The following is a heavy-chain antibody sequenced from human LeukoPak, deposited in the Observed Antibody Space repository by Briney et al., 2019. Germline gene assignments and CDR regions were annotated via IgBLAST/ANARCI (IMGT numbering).Heavy chain of an antibody. CDR2: IHYSGST. Sequence: SETLSLTCTVSGGSISSSDDYWGWIRQPPGKGLEWIGTIHYSGSTYYNPSLKSRVTMSLDTSKNQFSLKLSSVTAADTAVYYCARGRVQLWFRFDPWGQGTLVTVSS. J-gene: IGHJ5*02. CDR3: ARGRVQLWFRFDP. V-gene: IGHV4-39*01. CDR1: GGSISSSDDY. D-gene: IGHD5-18*01.